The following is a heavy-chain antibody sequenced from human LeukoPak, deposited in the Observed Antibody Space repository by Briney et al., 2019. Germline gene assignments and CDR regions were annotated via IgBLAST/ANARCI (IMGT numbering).Heavy chain of an antibody. D-gene: IGHD6-19*01. J-gene: IGHJ5*02. CDR2: ISGSGGNT. V-gene: IGHV3-23*01. CDR1: GFTFSSYA. Sequence: GGSLRLSCAASGFTFSSYAMSWVRQAPGKGLEWVSAISGSGGNTYYADSVKGRFTISRDNSKNTLYLQMNSLRAEDTAVYYCVKDRWSSGWNWFDPCGREPWSPSPQ. CDR3: VKDRWSSGWNWFDP.